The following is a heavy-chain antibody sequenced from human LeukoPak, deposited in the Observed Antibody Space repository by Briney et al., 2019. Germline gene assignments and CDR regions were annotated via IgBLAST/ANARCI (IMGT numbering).Heavy chain of an antibody. Sequence: PGGSLRLSCAASGFTFNSYSMNWVRQAPGKGLEWVSSISSSSSYIYYADSVKGRFTISRDNAKNSLYLQMNSLRAEDTAVYYCARTLGVVVPAGNFDYWDQGTLVTVSS. J-gene: IGHJ4*02. CDR2: ISSSSSYI. CDR3: ARTLGVVVPAGNFDY. CDR1: GFTFNSYS. V-gene: IGHV3-21*01. D-gene: IGHD2-2*01.